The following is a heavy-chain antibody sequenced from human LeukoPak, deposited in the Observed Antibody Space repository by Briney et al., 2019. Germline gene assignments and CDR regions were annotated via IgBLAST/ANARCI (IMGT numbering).Heavy chain of an antibody. CDR2: IYYSGST. V-gene: IGHV4-39*01. Sequence: SETLSLTCTVSGGSISSSSYYWGWIRQPPGKGLEWIGSIYYSGSTYYNPSLKSRVTISVDTSKNQFSLKLSSVTAADTAVYYCARHVVGDLRNWFDPWGQGTLVTVSS. CDR1: GGSISSSSYY. J-gene: IGHJ5*02. CDR3: ARHVVGDLRNWFDP. D-gene: IGHD2-15*01.